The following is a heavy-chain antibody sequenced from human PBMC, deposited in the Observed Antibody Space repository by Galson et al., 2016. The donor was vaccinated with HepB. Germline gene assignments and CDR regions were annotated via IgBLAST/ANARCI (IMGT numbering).Heavy chain of an antibody. V-gene: IGHV4-4*02. CDR1: GGSISSRNW. J-gene: IGHJ4*02. Sequence: SETLSLTCAVSGGSISSRNWWCWVRQPPGKGLEWIGEIYHSASTNYNPSLKSRATISVDQSTNQFSLRLSSVTATDTAMSYCASLGYWGGGDCYSVFWGQGTLVTVSS. CDR3: ASLGYWGGGDCYSVF. D-gene: IGHD2-15*01. CDR2: IYHSAST.